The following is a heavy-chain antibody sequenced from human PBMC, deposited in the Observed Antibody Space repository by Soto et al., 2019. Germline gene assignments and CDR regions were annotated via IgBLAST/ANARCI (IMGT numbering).Heavy chain of an antibody. D-gene: IGHD1-1*01. CDR3: AKVSPEINWNDFDY. CDR1: GGSFSGYY. V-gene: IGHV4-34*01. CDR2: INHSGST. Sequence: PSETLSLTCAVYGGSFSGYYWSWIRQPPGKGLEWIGEINHSGSTNYNPSLKSRVTISVDTSKNQFSLKLSSVTAEDTALYHCAKVSPEINWNDFDYWGQGTPVTVSS. J-gene: IGHJ4*02.